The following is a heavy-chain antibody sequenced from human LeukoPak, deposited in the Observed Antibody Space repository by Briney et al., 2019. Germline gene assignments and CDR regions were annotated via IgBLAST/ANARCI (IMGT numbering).Heavy chain of an antibody. Sequence: ASGNVSCKPSGYSFTSYYMQWGPQAPGQGLEWMGWINPKSGGTNYAQTLQDRGTMTRYTSINTAYMELSRLTSDDTAVYYCARDYYFGSGTYLDDFDIWGQGTMVTVSS. CDR3: ARDYYFGSGTYLDDFDI. D-gene: IGHD3-10*01. CDR2: INPKSGGT. V-gene: IGHV1-2*02. J-gene: IGHJ3*02. CDR1: GYSFTSYY.